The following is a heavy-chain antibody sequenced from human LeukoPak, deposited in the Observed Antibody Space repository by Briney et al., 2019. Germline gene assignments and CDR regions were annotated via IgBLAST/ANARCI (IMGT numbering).Heavy chain of an antibody. V-gene: IGHV3-30*02. Sequence: GGSLRLSCAASGFTFSSYGMHWVRQAPGKGLEWVAVIWYDGSNKYYADSVKGRFTISRDNSKNTLYLQMNSLRAEDTAVYYCAKGGSGSYPFDYWGQGTLVTVSS. J-gene: IGHJ4*02. CDR2: IWYDGSNK. CDR3: AKGGSGSYPFDY. D-gene: IGHD3-10*01. CDR1: GFTFSSYG.